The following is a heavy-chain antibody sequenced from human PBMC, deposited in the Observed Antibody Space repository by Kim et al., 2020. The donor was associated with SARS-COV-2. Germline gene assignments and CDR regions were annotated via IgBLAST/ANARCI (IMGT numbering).Heavy chain of an antibody. Sequence: SNKSTADSVKDRFTNPRDNSKNTLYLQMNSLRAEDTAVYYCARAQLVLLDYWGQGTLVTVSS. CDR3: ARAQLVLLDY. J-gene: IGHJ4*02. V-gene: IGHV3-33*01. CDR2: SNK. D-gene: IGHD6-6*01.